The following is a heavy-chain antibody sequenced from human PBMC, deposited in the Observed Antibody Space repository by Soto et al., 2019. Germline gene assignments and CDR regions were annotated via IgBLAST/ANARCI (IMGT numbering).Heavy chain of an antibody. CDR1: GGTFSSYA. D-gene: IGHD2-8*01. Sequence: QVQLVQSGAEVKKPGSSVKVSCKASGGTFSSYAISWVRQAPGQGLEWMGGIIPIFGTADYAQKFQGRVTIAADESTSTAYMELSSLRSEDTAVYYCACTVSNYCYDGMDVWGQGTTVTVSS. CDR2: IIPIFGTA. CDR3: ACTVSNYCYDGMDV. V-gene: IGHV1-69*12. J-gene: IGHJ6*02.